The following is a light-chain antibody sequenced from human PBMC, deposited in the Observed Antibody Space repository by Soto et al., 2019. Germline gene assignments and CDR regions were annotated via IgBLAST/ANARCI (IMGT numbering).Light chain of an antibody. J-gene: IGLJ2*01. Sequence: QAVVTQPRSVSGSPGQAVTISCTGTSSDVGDYNYVSWYQHHPGKAPKLVIYDVIKRPSGVPDRFSGSKSGNTASLTISELQAEDEADYYCSSYAGNNNLVFGGGTKLTVL. CDR2: DVI. CDR1: SSDVGDYNY. V-gene: IGLV2-11*01. CDR3: SSYAGNNNLV.